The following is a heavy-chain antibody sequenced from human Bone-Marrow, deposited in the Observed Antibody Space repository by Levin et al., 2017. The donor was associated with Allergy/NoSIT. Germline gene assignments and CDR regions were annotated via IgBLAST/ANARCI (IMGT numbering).Heavy chain of an antibody. CDR3: ARDPLFGVVKGYYFDY. CDR1: GGSISSYY. CDR2: IYTSGST. J-gene: IGHJ4*02. D-gene: IGHD3-3*01. Sequence: SQTLSLTCTVSGGSISSYYWSWIRQPAGKGLEWIGRIYTSGSTNYNPSLKSRVTMSVDTSKNQFSLKLSSVTAADTAVYYCARDPLFGVVKGYYFDYWGQGTLVTVSS. V-gene: IGHV4-4*07.